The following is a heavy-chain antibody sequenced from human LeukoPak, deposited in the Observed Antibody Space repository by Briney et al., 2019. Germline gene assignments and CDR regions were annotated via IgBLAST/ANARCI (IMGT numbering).Heavy chain of an antibody. Sequence: ASVKVSCKVSGYTFTSYYMHWVRQAPGQGLEWMGIINPSGGSTSYAQKFQGRVTITADESTSTAYMELSRLRSEDTAVYYCATLLVPAAINYYYYYMDVWGKGTTVTVSS. J-gene: IGHJ6*03. CDR3: ATLLVPAAINYYYYYMDV. D-gene: IGHD2-2*01. CDR1: GYTFTSYY. CDR2: INPSGGST. V-gene: IGHV1-46*01.